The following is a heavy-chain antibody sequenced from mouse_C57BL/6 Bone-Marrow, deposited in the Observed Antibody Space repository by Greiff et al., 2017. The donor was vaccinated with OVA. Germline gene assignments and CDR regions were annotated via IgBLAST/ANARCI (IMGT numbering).Heavy chain of an antibody. J-gene: IGHJ1*03. CDR3: ARRGLRREDWYFDV. Sequence: QVQLKESGAELVKPGASVKMSCKASGYTFTSYWITWVKQRPGQGLEWIGDIYPGSGSTNYNEKFKSKATLTVDTSSSTAYMQLSSLTSEDSAVYYCARRGLRREDWYFDVWGTGTTVTVSS. D-gene: IGHD2-2*01. V-gene: IGHV1-55*01. CDR1: GYTFTSYW. CDR2: IYPGSGST.